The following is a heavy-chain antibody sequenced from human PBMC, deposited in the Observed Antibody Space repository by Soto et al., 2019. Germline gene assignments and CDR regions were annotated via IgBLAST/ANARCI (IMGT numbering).Heavy chain of an antibody. Sequence: ASVKVSCKASGYTFTSYAMHWVRQAPGQRLEWMGWINAGNGNTKYSQKFQGRVTITRDTSASTAYMELSSLRSEDTAVYYCARVVYSSSWYSQADYYYYGMDVWGQGTTVTVSS. V-gene: IGHV1-3*01. D-gene: IGHD6-13*01. CDR2: INAGNGNT. CDR1: GYTFTSYA. CDR3: ARVVYSSSWYSQADYYYYGMDV. J-gene: IGHJ6*02.